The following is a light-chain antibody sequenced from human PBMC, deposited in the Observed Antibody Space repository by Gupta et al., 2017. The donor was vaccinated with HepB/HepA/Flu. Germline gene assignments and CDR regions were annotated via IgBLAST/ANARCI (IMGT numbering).Light chain of an antibody. CDR2: GAS. J-gene: IGKJ2*01. Sequence: EIVMTQSPVTLSVSPGERATLSCRTSQSVNSDLDWYQQKPGQAPRLLIYGASTRANAFPDRFSGSGSGTEFTLTSNSRQSEDIAVYYGLQDNNLYTFGQGTKMEIK. CDR1: QSVNSD. V-gene: IGKV3-15*01. CDR3: LQDNNLYT.